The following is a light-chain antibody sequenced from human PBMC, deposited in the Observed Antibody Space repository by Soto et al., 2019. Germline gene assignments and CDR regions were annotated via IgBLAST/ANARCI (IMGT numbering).Light chain of an antibody. CDR1: QDISDV. V-gene: IGKV1-33*01. J-gene: IGKJ5*01. CDR2: DAS. CDR3: QQFYDLPIT. Sequence: DIQMTQSPSALSASVGDRVTITCRASQDISDVLNWYQQQPGKAPKVLIYDASKLQTGVPSRFSGRGSGKDFTFTISSLQPDDSGTYYCQQFYDLPITFGQGTRLEI.